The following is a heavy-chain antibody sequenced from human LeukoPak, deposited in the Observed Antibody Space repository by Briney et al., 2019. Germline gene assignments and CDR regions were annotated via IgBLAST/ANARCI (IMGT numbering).Heavy chain of an antibody. D-gene: IGHD5-18*01. CDR2: INPSGGST. Sequence: ASVKVSCKASGYTFTSYYVHWVRQAPGQGLEWMGIINPSGGSTSYAQKFQGRVTMTRDTSTSTVYMELSSLRSEDTAVYYCARSMPLNTAMANNWFDPWGQGTLVTVSS. J-gene: IGHJ5*02. CDR1: GYTFTSYY. V-gene: IGHV1-46*01. CDR3: ARSMPLNTAMANNWFDP.